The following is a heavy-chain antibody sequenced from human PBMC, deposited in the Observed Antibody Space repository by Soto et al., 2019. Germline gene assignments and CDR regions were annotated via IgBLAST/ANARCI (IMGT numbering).Heavy chain of an antibody. D-gene: IGHD1-1*01. CDR3: ARDGTIQMANFDF. V-gene: IGHV1-69*01. CDR1: GGPFSSYG. Sequence: QVLLMQSGAEVKKPGSSVKVSCTSSGGPFSSYGISWVRQVPGQGLEWLGGIIPLFGTPSYARKFQDRLTISADESTTTAYMELSSLTSEDTAMYFCARDGTIQMANFDFWGQETLVTVSS. CDR2: IIPLFGTP. J-gene: IGHJ4*02.